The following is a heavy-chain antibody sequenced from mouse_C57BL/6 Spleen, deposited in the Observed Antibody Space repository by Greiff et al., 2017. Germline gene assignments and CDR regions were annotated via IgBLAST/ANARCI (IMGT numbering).Heavy chain of an antibody. CDR1: GYTFTDYN. CDR3: AIRLGRGFDY. J-gene: IGHJ2*01. D-gene: IGHD4-1*01. V-gene: IGHV1-22*01. Sequence: EVKLQESGPELVKPGASVKLSCKASGYTFTDYNMHWVKQSHGKSLEWIGYINPNNGGTSYNQKFKGKATLTVNKSSSTAYMELRSLTSEDSAVYYCAIRLGRGFDYWGQGTTLTVSS. CDR2: INPNNGGT.